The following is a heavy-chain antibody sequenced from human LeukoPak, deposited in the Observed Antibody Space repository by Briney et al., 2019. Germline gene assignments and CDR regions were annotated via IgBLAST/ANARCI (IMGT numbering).Heavy chain of an antibody. J-gene: IGHJ4*02. CDR2: ISGSGGST. D-gene: IGHD6-19*01. Sequence: PGGSLRLSCAASGFTFSSYAVSWVRQAPGKGLEWVSAISGSGGSTYYADSVKGRFTISRDNSKNTLCLQMNSLRAEDTAVYYCAKQRGQWLVIDYWGQGTLVTVSS. CDR3: AKQRGQWLVIDY. V-gene: IGHV3-23*01. CDR1: GFTFSSYA.